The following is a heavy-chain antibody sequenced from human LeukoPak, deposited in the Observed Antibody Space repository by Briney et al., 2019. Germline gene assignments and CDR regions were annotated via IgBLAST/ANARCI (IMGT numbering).Heavy chain of an antibody. Sequence: GASVKVSCKASGYTFTSYYMHRVRQAPGQGLEWMGRINPNSGGTNYAQKFQGRVTMTRDTSISTAYMELSRLRSDDTAVYYCARGGYVWGSYRSLTYFDYWGQGTLVTVSS. CDR2: INPNSGGT. D-gene: IGHD3-16*02. V-gene: IGHV1-2*06. CDR3: ARGGYVWGSYRSLTYFDY. J-gene: IGHJ4*02. CDR1: GYTFTSYY.